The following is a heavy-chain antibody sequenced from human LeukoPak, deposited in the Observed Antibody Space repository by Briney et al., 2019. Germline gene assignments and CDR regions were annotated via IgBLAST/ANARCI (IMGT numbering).Heavy chain of an antibody. CDR2: INTDGSNT. V-gene: IGHV3-74*01. D-gene: IGHD6-13*01. J-gene: IGHJ4*02. CDR3: ARDLGQQLGSFDY. CDR1: GFTFSSSW. Sequence: QAGGSLRLSCAASGFTFSSSWMHWVRQAPGKGLVWVSCINTDGSNTNYADSVNGRLTISRDNAKNTLYLQMNSLRAEDTAVYYCARDLGQQLGSFDYWGQGTLATVSS.